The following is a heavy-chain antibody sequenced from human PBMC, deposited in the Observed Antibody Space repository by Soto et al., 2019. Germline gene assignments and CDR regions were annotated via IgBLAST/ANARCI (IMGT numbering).Heavy chain of an antibody. D-gene: IGHD1-26*01. CDR3: ARLVPTTIHDS. V-gene: IGHV4-30-4*01. CDR1: GGSISSADYY. CDR2: IYYSGTT. J-gene: IGHJ4*02. Sequence: SETLSLTCTVSGGSISSADYYWSWIRQPPGKGLEWIGYIYYSGTTYYNPSLKSRVSISDDTSKNQFSLQLSSVTAADTAVYFCARLVPTTIHDSWGQGVLVTVSS.